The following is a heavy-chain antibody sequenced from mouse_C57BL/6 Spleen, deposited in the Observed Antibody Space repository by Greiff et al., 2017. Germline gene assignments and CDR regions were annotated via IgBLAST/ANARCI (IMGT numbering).Heavy chain of an antibody. CDR2: IHPSDSDT. CDR3: AMDYGSSPYAMGY. V-gene: IGHV1-74*01. J-gene: IGHJ4*01. CDR1: GYTFTSYW. Sequence: VQLQQPGAELVKPGASVKVSCKASGYTFTSYWMHWVKQRPGQGLEWIGRIHPSDSDTNYNPKFKGKATLTVDKSSSTAYMQLSSLTSEDSAVYYCAMDYGSSPYAMGYWGQGTSVTVSS. D-gene: IGHD1-1*01.